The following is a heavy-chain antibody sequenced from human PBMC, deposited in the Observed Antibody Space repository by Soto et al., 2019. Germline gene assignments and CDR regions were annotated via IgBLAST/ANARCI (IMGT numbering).Heavy chain of an antibody. J-gene: IGHJ4*02. D-gene: IGHD5-18*01. CDR3: ARDSGYSYGPLDY. Sequence: EVQLVESGGGLVQPGGSLRLSCAASGFTFSSYSTNWVRQAPGKGLEWVSYISSSSSTIYYADSVKGRFTISRDNAKNSLYLQMNSLRAEDTAVYYCARDSGYSYGPLDYWGQGTLVTVSS. V-gene: IGHV3-48*01. CDR1: GFTFSSYS. CDR2: ISSSSSTI.